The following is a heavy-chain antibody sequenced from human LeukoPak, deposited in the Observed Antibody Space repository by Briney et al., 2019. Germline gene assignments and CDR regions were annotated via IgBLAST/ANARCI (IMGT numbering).Heavy chain of an antibody. CDR1: GGAISSYY. V-gene: IGHV4-59*08. J-gene: IGHJ4*02. Sequence: SETLSLTCTASGGAISSYYWSWIRQPPGKGLEWIGYIYYSGSTNYNPSLKSRVTISVDTSKNQFSLRLSSVTAADTAVYFRARHDYSNYPSFDYWGQGTLVTVSS. D-gene: IGHD4-11*01. CDR3: ARHDYSNYPSFDY. CDR2: IYYSGST.